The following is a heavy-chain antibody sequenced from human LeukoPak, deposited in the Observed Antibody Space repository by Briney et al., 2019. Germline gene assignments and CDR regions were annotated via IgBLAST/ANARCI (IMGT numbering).Heavy chain of an antibody. J-gene: IGHJ3*02. V-gene: IGHV1-69*05. CDR3: AREGHCSSTSCHPAFDI. CDR1: GGTFSSYA. D-gene: IGHD2-2*01. CDR2: IIPIFGTA. Sequence: SVKVYCKASGGTFSSYAISWVRQAPGQGLEWMGRIIPIFGTANYAQKFQGRVTITTDESTSTAYMELSSLRSEDTAVYYCAREGHCSSTSCHPAFDIWGQGTMVTVSS.